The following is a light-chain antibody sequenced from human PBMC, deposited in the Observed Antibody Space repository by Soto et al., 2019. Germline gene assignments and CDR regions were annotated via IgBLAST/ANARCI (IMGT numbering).Light chain of an antibody. Sequence: DIQMTHSPSSLSASVLYRVTMTCRASQSISSYLNWYQQKPGQAPKLLIYAASTLPSGVPSRFSGSRSGPDFTLTISSLQPEDFATYYCQQRYSSPPTFGQGTKVDIK. CDR3: QQRYSSPPT. CDR1: QSISSY. V-gene: IGKV1-39*01. J-gene: IGKJ1*01. CDR2: AAS.